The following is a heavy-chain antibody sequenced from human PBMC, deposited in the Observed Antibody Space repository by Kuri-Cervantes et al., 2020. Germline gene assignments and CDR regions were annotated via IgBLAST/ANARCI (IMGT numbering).Heavy chain of an antibody. J-gene: IGHJ5*02. CDR2: IKQDGSEK. CDR1: GFTFSSYW. Sequence: ETLSLTCAASGFTFSSYWMSWVRQAPGKGLEWVANIKQDGSEKYYVDSVKGRFTISRDNAKNSLYLQMNSLRAEDTAVYYCARDLVLERSFDPWGQGTLVTVSS. CDR3: ARDLVLERSFDP. D-gene: IGHD1-1*01. V-gene: IGHV3-7*01.